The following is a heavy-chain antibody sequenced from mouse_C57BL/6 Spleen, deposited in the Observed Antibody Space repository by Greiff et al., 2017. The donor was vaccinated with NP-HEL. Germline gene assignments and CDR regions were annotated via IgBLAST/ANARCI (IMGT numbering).Heavy chain of an antibody. D-gene: IGHD4-1*01. V-gene: IGHV3-6*01. Sequence: VQLKQSGPGLVKPSQSLSLTCSVTGYSITSGYYWNWIRQFPGNKLEWMGYISYDGSNNYNPSLKNRISITRDTSKNQFFLKLNSVTTEDTATYYCARTGGVHFDYWGQGTTLTVSS. CDR1: GYSITSGYY. CDR2: ISYDGSN. J-gene: IGHJ2*01. CDR3: ARTGGVHFDY.